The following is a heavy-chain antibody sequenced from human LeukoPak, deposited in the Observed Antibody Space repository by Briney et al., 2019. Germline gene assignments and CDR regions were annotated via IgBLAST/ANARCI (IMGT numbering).Heavy chain of an antibody. D-gene: IGHD4-17*01. CDR2: ISSSSSYI. Sequence: GGSLRLSCAASGFTFSSYSMNWVRQAPGKGLEWVSSISSSSSYIYYADSVKGRFTISRDNAKNSLYLQMNSLRAEDTAVYYRAREMTPDYGDYAGFDPWGQGTLVTVSS. CDR1: GFTFSSYS. J-gene: IGHJ5*02. CDR3: AREMTPDYGDYAGFDP. V-gene: IGHV3-21*01.